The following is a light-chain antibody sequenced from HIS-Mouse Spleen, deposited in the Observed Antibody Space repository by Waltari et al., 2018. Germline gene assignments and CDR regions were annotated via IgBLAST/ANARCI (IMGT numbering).Light chain of an antibody. V-gene: IGKV4-1*01. J-gene: IGKJ2*01. CDR2: WAS. Sequence: DIVMTQSPDSLAVSLGERATSNCKSSQSVLYSSNNKNYLAWYQQKPGQPPKLLIYWASTRESGVPDRFSGSWSGTDFTLTISSLQAEDVAVYYCQQYYSTPYTFGQGTKLEIK. CDR1: QSVLYSSNNKNY. CDR3: QQYYSTPYT.